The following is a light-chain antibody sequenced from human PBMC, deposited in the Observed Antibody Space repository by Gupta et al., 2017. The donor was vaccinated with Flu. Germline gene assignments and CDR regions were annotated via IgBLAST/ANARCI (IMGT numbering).Light chain of an antibody. Sequence: DIQMTPSPSSLSASVGDRVTITCEASHDISNYLNWYQQKPGEAPKLLISDACKLETGVPSRFSGSASGTDFTFTITSLHPEDIATYYCQQYDTSPYSFGQGTKLDIK. V-gene: IGKV1-33*01. CDR3: QQYDTSPYS. CDR2: DAC. CDR1: HDISNY. J-gene: IGKJ2*03.